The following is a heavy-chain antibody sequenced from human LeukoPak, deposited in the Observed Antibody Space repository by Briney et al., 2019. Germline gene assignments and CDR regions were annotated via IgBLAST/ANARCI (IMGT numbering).Heavy chain of an antibody. CDR2: IRSKAYGGTT. V-gene: IGHV3-49*04. J-gene: IGHJ4*02. CDR3: TRGSFYYDSSGYAYYFDY. D-gene: IGHD3-22*01. CDR1: GFTFGDYA. Sequence: PGGSLRLSCTASGFTFGDYAMSWVRQAPGKGLEWVGFIRSKAYGGTTEYAASVKGRFTISRDDSKSIAYLQMNSLKTEDTAVYYCTRGSFYYDSSGYAYYFDYWGQGTLVTVSS.